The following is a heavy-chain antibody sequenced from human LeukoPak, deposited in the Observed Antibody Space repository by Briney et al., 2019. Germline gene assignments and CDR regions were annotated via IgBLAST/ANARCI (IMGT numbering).Heavy chain of an antibody. CDR2: INHSGST. D-gene: IGHD3-3*01. V-gene: IGHV4-34*01. CDR3: ARAYYDFWSGYSHRFDP. J-gene: IGHJ5*02. Sequence: PSETLSLTCAVYGGSFSGYYWSWIRQPPGKGLEWIGEINHSGSTNYNPSLKSRVTISVDTSKNQFSLKLSSVTAADTAVYYCARAYYDFWSGYSHRFDPWGQGTLVTVSS. CDR1: GGSFSGYY.